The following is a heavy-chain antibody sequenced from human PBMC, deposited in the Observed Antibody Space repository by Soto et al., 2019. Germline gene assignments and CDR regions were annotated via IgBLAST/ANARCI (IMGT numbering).Heavy chain of an antibody. D-gene: IGHD5-12*01. V-gene: IGHV4-30-4*08. Sequence: PSETLSLTCTVSGGSISSGGYSWSWIRQPPGKGLEWIGYIYYSGSTYYNQSLKSRVTISVDTSKNQFSLKLSSVTAADTAVYYCARWEMATTAFDYWGQGTLVTVSS. CDR3: ARWEMATTAFDY. CDR2: IYYSGST. J-gene: IGHJ4*02. CDR1: GGSISSGGYS.